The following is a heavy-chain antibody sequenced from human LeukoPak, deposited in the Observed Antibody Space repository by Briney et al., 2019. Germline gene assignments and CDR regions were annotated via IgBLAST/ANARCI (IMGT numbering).Heavy chain of an antibody. Sequence: PGGSLRLSCAASGFTFSNCGMHWVRQAPGKGLEWVAVIWYDGSNKYYADSVKGRFTISRDNSKNTLYLQMISLRAEDTAVYYCARGPPYDFWSGYYDDHHYYYMDVWGKGTTATVSS. CDR1: GFTFSNCG. D-gene: IGHD3-3*01. V-gene: IGHV3-33*01. CDR3: ARGPPYDFWSGYYDDHHYYYMDV. J-gene: IGHJ6*03. CDR2: IWYDGSNK.